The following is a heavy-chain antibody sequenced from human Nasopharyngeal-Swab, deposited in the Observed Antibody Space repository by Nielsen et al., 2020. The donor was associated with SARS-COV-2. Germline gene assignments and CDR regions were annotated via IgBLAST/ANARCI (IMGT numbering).Heavy chain of an antibody. Sequence: ESLKISCAASGFTFSSYGMHWVRQAPGKGLEWVSVISGSDYNTYYADSVKGRFTISRDNSKNTVNLQMNSLRAEDTAIYYCAKDRDSGDDSDDYYHYYGMDVWGQGTTVTVSS. CDR2: ISGSDYNT. V-gene: IGHV3-23*01. CDR1: GFTFSSYG. J-gene: IGHJ6*02. D-gene: IGHD5-12*01. CDR3: AKDRDSGDDSDDYYHYYGMDV.